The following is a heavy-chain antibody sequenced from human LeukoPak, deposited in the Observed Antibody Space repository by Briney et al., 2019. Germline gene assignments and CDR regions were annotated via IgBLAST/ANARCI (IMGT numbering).Heavy chain of an antibody. J-gene: IGHJ4*02. CDR1: GFTFSSYA. CDR2: ISGSGGST. Sequence: QPGGSLRLSCAASGFTFSSYAMSWVRQAPGKGLEWVSAISGSGGSTYYAASVKGRFTISRDNSKNTLYLQMNSPRAEDTAVYYCAKDVNRYSSSWYGQNWGQGTLVTVSS. D-gene: IGHD6-13*01. V-gene: IGHV3-23*01. CDR3: AKDVNRYSSSWYGQN.